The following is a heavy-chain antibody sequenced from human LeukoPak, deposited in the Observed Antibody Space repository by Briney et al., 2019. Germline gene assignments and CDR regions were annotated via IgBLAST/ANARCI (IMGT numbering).Heavy chain of an antibody. CDR1: GFGSSSYG. V-gene: IGHV3-23*01. D-gene: IGHD6-19*01. J-gene: IGHJ4*02. CDR3: AKNKWDSSGQFNYFDY. Sequence: PGGSLRLSCAASGFGSSSYGMTWVRQAPGKGLEWVSSISGSGDRTYYADSVKGRFTISRDNSKSTLYVQMNGLRAEDTAIYYCAKNKWDSSGQFNYFDYWGQGTLVTVSS. CDR2: ISGSGDRT.